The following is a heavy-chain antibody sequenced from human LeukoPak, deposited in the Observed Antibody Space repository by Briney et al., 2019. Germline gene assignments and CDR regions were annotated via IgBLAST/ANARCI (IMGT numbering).Heavy chain of an antibody. V-gene: IGHV1-2*06. J-gene: IGHJ6*03. D-gene: IGHD2-2*01. CDR1: GYTFTGYY. CDR2: INPNSGGT. Sequence: ASVEVSCKASGYTFTGYYMHWVRQAPGQGLEWMGRINPNSGGTNYAQKFQGRVTMTRDTSISTAYMELSRLRSDDTAVYYCARDPLPRYCSSTSCPTYYYYMDVWGKGTTVTVSS. CDR3: ARDPLPRYCSSTSCPTYYYYMDV.